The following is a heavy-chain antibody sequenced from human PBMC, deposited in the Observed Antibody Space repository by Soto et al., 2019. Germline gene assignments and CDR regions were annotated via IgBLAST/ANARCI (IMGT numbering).Heavy chain of an antibody. D-gene: IGHD3-10*01. CDR2: ISSSSSYI. CDR3: ARDKNYYGSGSYYPWFDP. Sequence: EVQLVESGGGLVKPGGSLRLSCAASGFTFSSYSMNWVRQAPGKGLEWVSSISSSSSYIYYADSVKGRFTISRDNAKNSLYLQMNSLRAADTAVYYCARDKNYYGSGSYYPWFDPWGQGTLVTVSS. V-gene: IGHV3-21*01. J-gene: IGHJ5*02. CDR1: GFTFSSYS.